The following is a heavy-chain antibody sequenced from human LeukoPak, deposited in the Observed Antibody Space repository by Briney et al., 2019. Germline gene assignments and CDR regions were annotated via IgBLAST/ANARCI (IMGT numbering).Heavy chain of an antibody. V-gene: IGHV1-8*01. CDR2: MSPSSDNT. J-gene: IGHJ6*03. D-gene: IGHD3-3*01. Sequence: ASVKVSCKASGYTFTSHDFHWVRQATGQGLEWMGWMSPSSDNTAYAQKFQGRLNMTRDTSITTVYMELSSLRPEDTAVYYCARAPRSASYMDVWGKGTTVTISS. CDR1: GYTFTSHD. CDR3: ARAPRSASYMDV.